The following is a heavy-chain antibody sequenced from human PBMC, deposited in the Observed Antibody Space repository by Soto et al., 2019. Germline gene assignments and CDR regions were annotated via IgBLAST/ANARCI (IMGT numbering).Heavy chain of an antibody. J-gene: IGHJ1*01. D-gene: IGHD6-19*01. V-gene: IGHV3-48*02. CDR3: AREASGYSRVWSSRTEYFHH. Sequence: EVQLVESGGGLVQPGGSLRLSCAASGFTFGSYSMNWVRQAPGKGLEWISYISGSSSFIYYADSVKGRFTVSRDNAKNSVYLQMDSLRDEDTAVYYCAREASGYSRVWSSRTEYFHHWGQGSLVIVSS. CDR1: GFTFGSYS. CDR2: ISGSSSFI.